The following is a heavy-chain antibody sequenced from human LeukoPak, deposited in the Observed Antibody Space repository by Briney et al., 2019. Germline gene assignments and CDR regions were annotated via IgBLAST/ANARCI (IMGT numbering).Heavy chain of an antibody. D-gene: IGHD1-1*01. Sequence: GESLKISCKGSGYSFTSYWVGWVRQMPGKGLEWMGIIYPGDSDTRYSPSFQGQGTISADKSISTAYLQWSSLKASDTGMYYCATTTTRGMPHYFDYWGQGTLVTVSS. CDR2: IYPGDSDT. V-gene: IGHV5-51*01. J-gene: IGHJ4*02. CDR3: ATTTTRGMPHYFDY. CDR1: GYSFTSYW.